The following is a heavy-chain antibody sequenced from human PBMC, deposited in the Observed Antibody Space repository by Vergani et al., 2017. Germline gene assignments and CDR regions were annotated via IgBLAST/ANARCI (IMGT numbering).Heavy chain of an antibody. Sequence: QVQLQESGPGLVKPSQTLSLTCTVSGGSISSGGYYWSWIRQHPGKGLEWIGYIYYSGSTNYNPSLKSRVTISVDTSKNQFSLKLSSVTAADTAVYYCARQRAGVTGYFDLWGRGTLVTVSS. V-gene: IGHV4-31*03. J-gene: IGHJ2*01. CDR2: IYYSGST. CDR1: GGSISSGGYY. D-gene: IGHD2-21*02. CDR3: ARQRAGVTGYFDL.